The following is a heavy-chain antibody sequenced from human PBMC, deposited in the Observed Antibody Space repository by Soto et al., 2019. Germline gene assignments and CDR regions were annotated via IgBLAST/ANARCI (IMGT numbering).Heavy chain of an antibody. D-gene: IGHD2-8*01. V-gene: IGHV3-23*01. CDR1: GFTFSTYA. CDR3: PKDRQPDGLWPFDH. J-gene: IGHJ4*02. CDR2: LYGNGGGI. Sequence: GGSLRLSCAASGFTFSTYAMSWVRQAPGKGLEWVSGLYGNGGGITYADSVKGRFTISRDNSNNMLYLQMHSLRAEDTAVYYSPKDRQPDGLWPFDHWGQGTLVTVSS.